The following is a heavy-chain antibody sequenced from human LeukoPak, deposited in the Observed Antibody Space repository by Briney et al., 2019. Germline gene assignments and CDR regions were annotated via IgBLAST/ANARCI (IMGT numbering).Heavy chain of an antibody. CDR2: ISSSGSDT. CDR3: AKEGPRGFMGTYYFDY. J-gene: IGHJ4*02. CDR1: GFTFNSYG. Sequence: PGGSLRLSCAASGFTFNSYGMSWVRQAPGKGLEWVSSISSSGSDTYYADSVKGRFTISRDNSKNTLYLQMNSLRAEETAVYYCAKEGPRGFMGTYYFDYWGQGTPVTVSS. D-gene: IGHD3-22*01. V-gene: IGHV3-23*01.